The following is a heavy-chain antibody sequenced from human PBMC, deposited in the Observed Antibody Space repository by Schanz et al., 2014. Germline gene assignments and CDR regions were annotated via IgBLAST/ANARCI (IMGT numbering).Heavy chain of an antibody. J-gene: IGHJ6*02. D-gene: IGHD4-4*01. CDR1: GYTFTRYY. Sequence: QVHLVQSGAEVKKPGASVKVSCKASGYTFTRYYIHWVRQAPGQGLEWMGIIHSTGGTTSHAQKFQGRVTMTRDTSTSTVYMELSSLRSEDTAVYYCASALTTWGGMDVWGQGTTVTVSS. V-gene: IGHV1-46*01. CDR3: ASALTTWGGMDV. CDR2: IHSTGGTT.